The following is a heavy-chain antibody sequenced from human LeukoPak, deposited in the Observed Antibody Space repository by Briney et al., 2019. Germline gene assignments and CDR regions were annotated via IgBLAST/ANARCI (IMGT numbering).Heavy chain of an antibody. V-gene: IGHV5-51*01. CDR3: ARRVDTATAHFDY. J-gene: IGHJ4*02. CDR2: IYPGDSDT. D-gene: IGHD5-18*01. Sequence: GESLKISCKGSGYSFTSYWIGWVRQMPGKGLEWMGIIYPGDSDTRYSPSFEGQITISADKSIGTAYLQWSSLKASDTAMYYCARRVDTATAHFDYWGQGTLVTVSS. CDR1: GYSFTSYW.